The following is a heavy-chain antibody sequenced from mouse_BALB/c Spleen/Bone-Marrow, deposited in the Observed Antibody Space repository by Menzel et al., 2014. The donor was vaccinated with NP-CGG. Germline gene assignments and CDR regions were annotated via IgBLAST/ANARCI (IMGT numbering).Heavy chain of an antibody. D-gene: IGHD1-2*01. CDR3: ARGATALDY. CDR2: IHPNSGNT. V-gene: IGHV1S130*01. Sequence: VQLQQSGSVLVRPGASVKLSCKASGYTFTSSWMHWAKQRPGQGLEWIGEIHPNSGNTNYNEKFKGKATLTVDTSSSTAFVDLSSLTSEGSAVYCCARGATALDYWGQGTTLTVSS. CDR1: GYTFTSSW. J-gene: IGHJ2*01.